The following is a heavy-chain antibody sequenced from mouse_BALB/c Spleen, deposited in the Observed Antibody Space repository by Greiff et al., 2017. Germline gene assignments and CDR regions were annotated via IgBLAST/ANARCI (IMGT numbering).Heavy chain of an antibody. CDR2: IWSGGST. D-gene: IGHD1-2*01. CDR1: GFSFTSYG. CDR3: ARNIYYGYRYYCDD. V-gene: IGHV2-2*02. Sequence: VKLMESGPGLVQPSQGLSITCTVSGFSFTSYGVHWVRQSPGKGLEWLGVIWSGGSTDYNAAFISRLSISKDNSKSQVFFKMNSLQANDTAIYYCARNIYYGYRYYCDDWGQGTTRTVAS. J-gene: IGHJ2*01.